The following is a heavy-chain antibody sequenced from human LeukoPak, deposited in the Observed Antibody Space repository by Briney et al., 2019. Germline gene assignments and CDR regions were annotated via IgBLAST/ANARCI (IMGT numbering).Heavy chain of an antibody. J-gene: IGHJ4*02. V-gene: IGHV4-59*01. CDR3: ARVRYVYSSGWPPKNYFDY. CDR1: GGSISSYY. Sequence: PSQTLSLTCTVSGGSISSYYWSWIRQPPGKGLEWIGYIYYSGSTNYNPSLKSRVTISVDTSKNQFSLKLSSVTAADTAVYYCARVRYVYSSGWPPKNYFDYWGQGTLVTVSS. D-gene: IGHD6-19*01. CDR2: IYYSGST.